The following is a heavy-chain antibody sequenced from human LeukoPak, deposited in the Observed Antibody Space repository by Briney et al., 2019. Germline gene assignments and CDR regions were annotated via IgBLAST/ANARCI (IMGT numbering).Heavy chain of an antibody. V-gene: IGHV4-59*01. CDR2: MYNSGST. CDR1: GGSISGSY. D-gene: IGHD4-17*01. Sequence: SETLSLTCTVSGGSISGSYWSWIRQPPGKGLEWIAYMYNSGSTNYNPSLKSRVTISIDTSKNQFSLKLSSLTAADTAIYYCARGIESCGDYGYWGQGILATVSS. CDR3: ARGIESCGDYGY. J-gene: IGHJ4*02.